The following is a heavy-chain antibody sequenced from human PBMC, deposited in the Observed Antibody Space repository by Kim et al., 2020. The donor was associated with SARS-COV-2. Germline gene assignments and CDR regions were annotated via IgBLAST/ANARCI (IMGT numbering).Heavy chain of an antibody. D-gene: IGHD6-19*01. Sequence: GGSLRLSCAASGFTVSSNYMTWVRQAPGKGLEWVSVIFSGGSTYYADSVQGRFSISRDNSKNTLYLQMNSLRVEDTAVYYCARVKRLAGTDPYYFDCWGQGALVTVSS. CDR1: GFTVSSNY. V-gene: IGHV3-53*01. CDR3: ARVKRLAGTDPYYFDC. CDR2: IFSGGST. J-gene: IGHJ4*02.